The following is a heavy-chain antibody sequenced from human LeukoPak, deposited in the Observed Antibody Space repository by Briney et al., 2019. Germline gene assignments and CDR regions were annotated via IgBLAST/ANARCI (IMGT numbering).Heavy chain of an antibody. J-gene: IGHJ4*02. CDR2: ISRSGSYR. Sequence: PGGSLRLSCAASGFTFSSYSMNWVRQAPGKGLEWVSSISRSGSYRYYADSVKGRFTISRDNAKNSLYLQMNSLRAEDTAVYYCARDYCSGVSCYYFDYWGQGTLVTVSS. CDR1: GFTFSSYS. CDR3: ARDYCSGVSCYYFDY. V-gene: IGHV3-21*01. D-gene: IGHD2-15*01.